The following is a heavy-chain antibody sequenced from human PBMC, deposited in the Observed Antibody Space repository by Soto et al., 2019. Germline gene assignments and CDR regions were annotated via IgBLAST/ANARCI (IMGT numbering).Heavy chain of an antibody. J-gene: IGHJ4*02. CDR1: GFPFSDYY. D-gene: IGHD2-21*01. V-gene: IGHV3-11*06. CDR2: ISPKSTYR. Sequence: GGYLRLSCATSGFPFSDYYMSWIRQAPGKGLEWLSHISPKSTYRNYADAVKCRFTISRDNTKSSLFLQMNSLGVDDTAVYYCARGGGGGLFEHWGQGVLVTVSS. CDR3: ARGGGGGLFEH.